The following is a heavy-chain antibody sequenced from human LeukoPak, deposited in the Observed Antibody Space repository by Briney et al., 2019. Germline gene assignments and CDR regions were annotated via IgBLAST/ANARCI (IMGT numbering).Heavy chain of an antibody. CDR1: GGTFSSYA. J-gene: IGHJ5*02. D-gene: IGHD6-19*01. V-gene: IGHV1-69*13. Sequence: EASVNVSCKASGGTFSSYAISWVRQAPGQGLEWMGGIIPIFGTANYAQKLQGRVTITADESTSTAYMELSSLRSEDTAVCYCARDIVAGTEDWFDPWGQGTLVTVSS. CDR3: ARDIVAGTEDWFDP. CDR2: IIPIFGTA.